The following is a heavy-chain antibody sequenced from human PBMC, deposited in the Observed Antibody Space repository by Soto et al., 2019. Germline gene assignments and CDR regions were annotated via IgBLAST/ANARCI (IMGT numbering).Heavy chain of an antibody. D-gene: IGHD6-19*01. CDR2: ISAYNGNT. CDR1: GYTFTSYG. J-gene: IGHJ6*02. Sequence: AASVKVSCKASGYTFTSYGISWVRQAPGQGLEWMGWISAYNGNTNYAQKLQGRGTMTTDTSTSTAYMELRSLRSDDTAVYYCASSSGWYFLYYYGIDVWGQGTTVTVYS. V-gene: IGHV1-18*04. CDR3: ASSSGWYFLYYYGIDV.